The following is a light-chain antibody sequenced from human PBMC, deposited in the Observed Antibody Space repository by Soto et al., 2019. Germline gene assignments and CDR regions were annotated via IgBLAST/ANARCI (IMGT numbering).Light chain of an antibody. Sequence: DIVMTQSPDSLAVSLGERATINCKSSQIVLYTSNNKNYLAWYQQKPGQPPKLLIYWASTRESGVPDRFSGSGSGTDFTLTISSLQADDVAVYYCQQYYSSPPTFGQGTKVDIK. CDR2: WAS. CDR1: QIVLYTSNNKNY. J-gene: IGKJ1*01. CDR3: QQYYSSPPT. V-gene: IGKV4-1*01.